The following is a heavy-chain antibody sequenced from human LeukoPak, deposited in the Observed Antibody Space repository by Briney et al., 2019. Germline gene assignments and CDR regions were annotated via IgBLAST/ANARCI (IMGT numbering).Heavy chain of an antibody. CDR3: AREHRRRDGYNLGY. D-gene: IGHD5-24*01. J-gene: IGHJ4*02. CDR1: GYTFTSYG. CDR2: MNPNSGNT. V-gene: IGHV1-8*02. Sequence: EASVKVSCKASGYTFTSYGISWVRQATGQGVEWMGWMNPNSGNTGYAQKFQGRVTMIRNTSISTAYMELSSLRSEDTAVYYCAREHRRRDGYNLGYWGQGTLVTVSS.